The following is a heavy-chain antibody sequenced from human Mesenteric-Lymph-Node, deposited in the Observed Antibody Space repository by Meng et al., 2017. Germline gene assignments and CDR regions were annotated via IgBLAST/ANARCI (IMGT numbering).Heavy chain of an antibody. V-gene: IGHV3-23*01. CDR2: ISGSGGST. J-gene: IGHJ4*02. Sequence: GGSLRLSCAASGFTFSSYAMSWVRQAPGKGLEWVSAISGSGGSTYYADSVKGRFTISRDNSKNTLYLQMNSLRAEDTAVYYCTRALNDDNGETFWGQGTLVTVSS. CDR1: GFTFSSYA. CDR3: TRALNDDNGETF. D-gene: IGHD4/OR15-4a*01.